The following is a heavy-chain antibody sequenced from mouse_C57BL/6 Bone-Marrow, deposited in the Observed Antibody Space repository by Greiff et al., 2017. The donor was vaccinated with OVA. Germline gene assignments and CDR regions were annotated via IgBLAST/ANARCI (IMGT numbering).Heavy chain of an antibody. CDR3: ARPRYYYGSSYVD. CDR1: GYAFSSYW. D-gene: IGHD1-1*01. V-gene: IGHV1-80*01. Sequence: QVQLQQSGAELVKPGASVKISCKASGYAFSSYWMNWVKQRPGKGLEWIGQIYPGDGDTNYNGKFKGKATLTADKSSITAYMQLSSLTSEDSAVYFCARPRYYYGSSYVDWGQGTTLTVSS. CDR2: IYPGDGDT. J-gene: IGHJ2*01.